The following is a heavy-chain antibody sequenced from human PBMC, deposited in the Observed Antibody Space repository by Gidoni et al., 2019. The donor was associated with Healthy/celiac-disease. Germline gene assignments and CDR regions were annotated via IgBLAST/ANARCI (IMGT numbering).Heavy chain of an antibody. CDR3: ARVQNGVVVAATFDY. CDR2: ISYDGSNK. D-gene: IGHD2-15*01. Sequence: QVQLVTSGGGVVLPGRSLHLSCSSSGFTFSSYAMHWVRQAPGKGLEGVAVISYDGSNKYYADSVKGRFTISRDNSKNTLYLQMNSLRAEDTAVYYCARVQNGVVVAATFDYWGQGTMVTVSS. CDR1: GFTFSSYA. V-gene: IGHV3-30*04. J-gene: IGHJ4*02.